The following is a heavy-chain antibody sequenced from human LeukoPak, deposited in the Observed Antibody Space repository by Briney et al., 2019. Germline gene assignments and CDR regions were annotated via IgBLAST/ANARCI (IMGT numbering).Heavy chain of an antibody. D-gene: IGHD2-15*01. J-gene: IGHJ6*02. Sequence: PSETLSLTCTVSGDSFSSNNYWTWVRQPPGKGLEWIAYIYYTGSTNCNPSLKSRVTISVDTSKNQFSLNLSSVTAADTAVYYCARDSGLGYCSGGRCYGHFYYGMDVWGQGTTVTVSS. V-gene: IGHV4-61*01. CDR1: GDSFSSNNY. CDR3: ARDSGLGYCSGGRCYGHFYYGMDV. CDR2: IYYTGST.